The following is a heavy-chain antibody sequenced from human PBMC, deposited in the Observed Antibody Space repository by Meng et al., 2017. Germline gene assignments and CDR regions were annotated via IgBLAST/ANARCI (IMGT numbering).Heavy chain of an antibody. J-gene: IGHJ3*02. CDR3: ARDQGWLPFRDAFDI. CDR1: GGASSSGGYY. D-gene: IGHD5-24*01. Sequence: GPLQQSGPRLRKPAQTPAPTCTVSGGASSSGGYYWSCIRQHPGKGLEWIGYIYYSGSTYYNPSLKSRVTISVDTSKNQFSLKLSSVTAADTAVYYCARDQGWLPFRDAFDIWGQGTMVTVSS. V-gene: IGHV4-31*03. CDR2: IYYSGST.